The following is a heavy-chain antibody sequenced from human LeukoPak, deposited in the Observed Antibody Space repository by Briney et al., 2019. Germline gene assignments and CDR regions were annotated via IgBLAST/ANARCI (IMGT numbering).Heavy chain of an antibody. D-gene: IGHD3-22*01. J-gene: IGHJ4*02. CDR2: SSTHGSDE. CDR3: AMDYYDSNGYSRGWDY. Sequence: GGSLRLSCAASGFTFTSLPLHWVRQAPGKGLEWVAVSSTHGSDEYYADSVKGRFTVFSDNSKKTVYLQMDSLRAEDTAVYHCAMDYYDSNGYSRGWDYWGQGTLVIVSS. CDR1: GFTFTSLP. V-gene: IGHV3-30*04.